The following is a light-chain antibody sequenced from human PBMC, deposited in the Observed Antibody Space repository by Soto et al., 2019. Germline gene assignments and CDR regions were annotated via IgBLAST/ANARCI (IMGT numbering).Light chain of an antibody. CDR2: DAS. CDR1: QNINNY. CDR3: QQYENLPT. J-gene: IGKJ5*01. V-gene: IGKV1-33*01. Sequence: DIQNTHAPSSRSPSVADRVTRTFQASQNINNYLNWYQQKPGRAPNLLIYDASNLEAGVPSRFRGSGSGTDFTFTISRLQPEDIATYYCQQYENLPTFGQGTRLE.